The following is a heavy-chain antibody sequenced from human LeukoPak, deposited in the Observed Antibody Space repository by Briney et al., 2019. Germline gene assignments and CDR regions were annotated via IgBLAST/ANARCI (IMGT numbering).Heavy chain of an antibody. J-gene: IGHJ5*02. D-gene: IGHD2-2*01. CDR2: IIPIFGSA. CDR1: RDTFINNV. Sequence: SVKVSCKASRDTFINNVISWLRQVPGQGLEWMGGIIPIFGSAAYAQKFQGRVTITADESTSTAYMDLSGLRSEDTAVYYCARVVTPRYCSTTSCYWKGWFDPWGQGTLVTVSS. V-gene: IGHV1-69*13. CDR3: ARVVTPRYCSTTSCYWKGWFDP.